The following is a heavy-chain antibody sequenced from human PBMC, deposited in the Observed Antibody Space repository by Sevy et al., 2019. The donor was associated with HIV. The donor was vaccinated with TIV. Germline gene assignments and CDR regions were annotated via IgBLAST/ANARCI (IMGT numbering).Heavy chain of an antibody. Sequence: GGSLRLSCAASGFTFSSYEMNWVRQAPGKGLEWVSYISSSGSTIYYADSVKGRFTISRDNAKNSLYLQMNSLRAEDTAVYYCARDPPYYYGSGTFYYGMDVWGQGTTVTVSS. CDR1: GFTFSSYE. J-gene: IGHJ6*02. D-gene: IGHD3-10*01. CDR2: ISSSGSTI. CDR3: ARDPPYYYGSGTFYYGMDV. V-gene: IGHV3-48*03.